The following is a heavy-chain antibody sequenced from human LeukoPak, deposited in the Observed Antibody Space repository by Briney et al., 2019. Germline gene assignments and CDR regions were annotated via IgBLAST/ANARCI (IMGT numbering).Heavy chain of an antibody. D-gene: IGHD3-22*01. CDR1: GGSISSSSYY. J-gene: IGHJ4*02. CDR2: IYYSGST. CDR3: ARVTSYYYDSSGSY. Sequence: SETLSLTCTVSGGSISSSSYYWGWIRQPPGKGLEWIGSIYYSGSTYYNPSLKSRVTISVDTSKNQFPLKLSSVTAADTAVYYCARVTSYYYDSSGSYWGQGTLVTVSS. V-gene: IGHV4-39*06.